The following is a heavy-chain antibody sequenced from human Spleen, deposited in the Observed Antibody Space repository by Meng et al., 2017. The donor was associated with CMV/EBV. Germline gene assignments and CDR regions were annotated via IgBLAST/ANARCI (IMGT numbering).Heavy chain of an antibody. CDR1: GGSVGGYY. V-gene: IGHV4-34*01. Sequence: QAPLPQWGAGLLNPSETLALTCAVYGGSVGGYYWSWIRQPPGKGLEWIGEINHSGSTNYNPSLKSRVTISVDTSKNQFSLKLSSVTAADTAVYYCARGTDIVVVVAATPGSMDYWGQGTLVTVSS. CDR3: ARGTDIVVVVAATPGSMDY. J-gene: IGHJ4*02. CDR2: INHSGST. D-gene: IGHD2-15*01.